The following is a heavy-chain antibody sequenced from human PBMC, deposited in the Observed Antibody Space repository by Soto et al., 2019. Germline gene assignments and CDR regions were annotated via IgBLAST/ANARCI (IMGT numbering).Heavy chain of an antibody. Sequence: EVQLVESGGGLVKPGGSLSVSCAASGFTFSNYSMNWVRQAPGKGMEWVSSISSTSKYIYYADSVKGRFTIARDNAKKSLYLQMNRMRAEDTAVYYCARGLSSGWFDYWGQGTLVTVSA. CDR3: ARGLSSGWFDY. CDR2: ISSTSKYI. CDR1: GFTFSNYS. V-gene: IGHV3-21*01. D-gene: IGHD6-19*01. J-gene: IGHJ5*01.